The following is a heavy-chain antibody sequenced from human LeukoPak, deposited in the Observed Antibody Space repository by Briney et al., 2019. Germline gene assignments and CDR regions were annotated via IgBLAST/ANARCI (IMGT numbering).Heavy chain of an antibody. Sequence: ASVKVSCKASGYTFTSYDINWVRQATGQGLEWMGWMNPNSGNTGYAQKFQGRVTMTRNTSISTAYMELSSLRSEDTAVYYCATYSSGWYDRDYWGQGTLVTVSS. J-gene: IGHJ4*02. D-gene: IGHD6-19*01. CDR1: GYTFTSYD. V-gene: IGHV1-8*01. CDR2: MNPNSGNT. CDR3: ATYSSGWYDRDY.